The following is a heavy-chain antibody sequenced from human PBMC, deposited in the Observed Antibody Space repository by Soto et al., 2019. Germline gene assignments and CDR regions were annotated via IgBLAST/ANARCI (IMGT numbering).Heavy chain of an antibody. V-gene: IGHV5-10-1*01. Sequence: GESLKISCKGSGYSFTSYWISRVRQMPGKGLEWMGRIDPSDSYTNYSPSFQGHVTISADKSISTAYLQWSSLKASDTAMYYCARGYYDILTGYPHIEYWGQGTLVTVSS. J-gene: IGHJ4*02. CDR2: IDPSDSYT. CDR1: GYSFTSYW. CDR3: ARGYYDILTGYPHIEY. D-gene: IGHD3-9*01.